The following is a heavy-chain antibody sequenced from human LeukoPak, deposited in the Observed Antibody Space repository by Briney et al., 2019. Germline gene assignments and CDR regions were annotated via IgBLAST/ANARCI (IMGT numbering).Heavy chain of an antibody. CDR2: INWNGGRT. D-gene: IGHD3-16*01. V-gene: IGHV3-20*04. Sequence: GGSLRLSCAASGFTFDDYGMSWVRQAPGKGLEWVSGINWNGGRTGYADSVRGLFTISRDNAKNSLYLQRNRLRAEDTALYCCAIDAVMHYGHDYWGQGTLVTVSS. CDR3: AIDAVMHYGHDY. J-gene: IGHJ4*02. CDR1: GFTFDDYG.